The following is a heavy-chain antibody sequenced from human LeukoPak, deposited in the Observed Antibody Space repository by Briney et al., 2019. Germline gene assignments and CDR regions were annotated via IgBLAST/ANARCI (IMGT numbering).Heavy chain of an antibody. CDR3: ARSYWYRFDY. Sequence: GGSLRLSCAASVFTFSDHYIYWVRQAPGKGLEWVGHTGNKANSYTTDYAASVKGRFTISRDDSKTSLYLQMNSLKTEDTAVYDCARSYWYRFDYWGQGTLVTVSS. V-gene: IGHV3-72*01. CDR1: VFTFSDHY. D-gene: IGHD2-8*02. CDR2: TGNKANSYTT. J-gene: IGHJ4*02.